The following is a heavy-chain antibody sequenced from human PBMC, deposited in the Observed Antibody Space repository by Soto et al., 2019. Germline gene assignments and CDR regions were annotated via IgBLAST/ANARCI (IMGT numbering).Heavy chain of an antibody. CDR3: ARASRSSGWLDFDY. D-gene: IGHD6-19*01. CDR2: IYYSGST. V-gene: IGHV4-59*01. Sequence: SETLSLTCTVSGGSISSYYWSWIRQPPGKGLEWIGYIYYSGSTNYNPSLKSRVTISVDTSKNQFSLKLRSVTAADTAVYYCARASRSSGWLDFDYWGQGTLVTVSS. CDR1: GGSISSYY. J-gene: IGHJ4*02.